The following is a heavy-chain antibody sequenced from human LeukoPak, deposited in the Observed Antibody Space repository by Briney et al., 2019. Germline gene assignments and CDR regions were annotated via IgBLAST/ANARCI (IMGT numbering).Heavy chain of an antibody. V-gene: IGHV4-4*07. CDR2: IYSSGST. Sequence: PSEPLSLTCTVSGDTLSGFSWSWIPQPAGKALEWIGRIYSSGSTNYSPPLRSRVTMSVDNKNQFSLKVNSVTAADTAVYYCARDRAGFFDDWGQGTLVTVSS. J-gene: IGHJ4*02. CDR1: GDTLSGFS. D-gene: IGHD6-13*01. CDR3: ARDRAGFFDD.